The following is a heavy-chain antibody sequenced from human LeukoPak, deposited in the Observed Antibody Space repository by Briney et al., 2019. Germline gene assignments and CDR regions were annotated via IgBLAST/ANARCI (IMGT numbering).Heavy chain of an antibody. Sequence: GGSLRLSCATSGLTFRTTWMHWVRQAPGKGLMWVSRMNGEGTTIDYADSVKGRFTVSRDYAKNTLFLQMNNLRTEGMALYFCATARNFRFEYWGQGSLVIVSA. CDR1: GLTFRTTW. D-gene: IGHD1-7*01. CDR2: MNGEGTTI. CDR3: ATARNFRFEY. J-gene: IGHJ4*02. V-gene: IGHV3-74*01.